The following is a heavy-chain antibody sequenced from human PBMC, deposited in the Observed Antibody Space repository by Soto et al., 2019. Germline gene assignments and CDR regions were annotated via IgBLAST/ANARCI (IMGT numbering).Heavy chain of an antibody. D-gene: IGHD3-22*01. CDR2: ISSSSSTI. CDR3: ARDRYYYDSSGYAISDY. CDR1: GFTFSSYS. Sequence: EVQLVESGGGLVQPGGSLRLSCAASGFTFSSYSMNWVRQAPGKGLEWVSYISSSSSTIYYADSVKGRFTISRDNAKNSLYLQMNSLRDEDTAVYYCARDRYYYDSSGYAISDYWGQGTLVTVSS. V-gene: IGHV3-48*02. J-gene: IGHJ4*02.